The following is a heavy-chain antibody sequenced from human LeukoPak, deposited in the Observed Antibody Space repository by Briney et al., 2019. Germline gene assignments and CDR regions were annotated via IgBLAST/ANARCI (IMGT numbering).Heavy chain of an antibody. D-gene: IGHD1/OR15-1a*01. CDR1: GFSFGHCG. V-gene: IGHV3-33*06. CDR2: IWFDGSEK. CDR3: VKANAKNNGTFDS. Sequence: GGSLRLSCAASGFSFGHCGMHWVRQAPTKGLEWVAVIWFDGSEKFYGDSVNGRFTISRDNSKSTLYLQMNSLGVDDTAVYYCVKANAKNNGTFDSWGQGTLVTVSS. J-gene: IGHJ4*02.